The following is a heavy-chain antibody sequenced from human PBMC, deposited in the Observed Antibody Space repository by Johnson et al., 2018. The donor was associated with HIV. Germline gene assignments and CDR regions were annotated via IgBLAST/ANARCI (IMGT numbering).Heavy chain of an antibody. V-gene: IGHV3-30*14. CDR3: ARGPWAFDI. Sequence: QVQLVESGGGVVQPGRSLRLSCAASGFTFSSYAMHWVRQAPGKGLEWVAVISYDGSNKYYAYSVKGRFTISRDNSKNTLYLQMNSLRAGDTAVYYCARGPWAFDIWGQGTMVTVSS. CDR1: GFTFSSYA. CDR2: ISYDGSNK. J-gene: IGHJ3*02.